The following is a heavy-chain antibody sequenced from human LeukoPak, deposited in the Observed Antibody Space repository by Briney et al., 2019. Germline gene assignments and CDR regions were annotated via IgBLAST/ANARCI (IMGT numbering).Heavy chain of an antibody. CDR2: ISRSGSTK. D-gene: IGHD2-15*01. CDR3: ARVLRYCSGGNCYSGGLGSVYV. Sequence: GGSLRLSCAASGFTFSDYNMRWIRQAPGKGLEWVSSISRSGSTKYYADSVKGRFTISRDNAKNSLFLQMNSLRAEDTAVNYCARVLRYCSGGNCYSGGLGSVYVWGKGTTVTISS. V-gene: IGHV3-11*01. CDR1: GFTFSDYN. J-gene: IGHJ6*04.